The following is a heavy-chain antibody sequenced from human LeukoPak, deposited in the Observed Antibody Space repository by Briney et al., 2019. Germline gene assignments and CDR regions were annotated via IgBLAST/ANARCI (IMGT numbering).Heavy chain of an antibody. D-gene: IGHD3-10*02. Sequence: SETVSLPGPAHDGPSSGIHCSWSRQPPGKGLEWIEEINQSGSTNYNPSLKSRVTLSVDTSKNYFSMWVSCVTAAETAVYFCARCSGGTGSFPFDYWGQGSLVTVSS. V-gene: IGHV4-34*01. CDR3: ARCSGGTGSFPFDY. CDR2: INQSGST. CDR1: DGPSSGIH. J-gene: IGHJ4*02.